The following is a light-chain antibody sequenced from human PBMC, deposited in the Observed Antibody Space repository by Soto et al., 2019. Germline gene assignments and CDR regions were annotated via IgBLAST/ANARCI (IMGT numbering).Light chain of an antibody. V-gene: IGKV1-5*01. Sequence: DIQMTQSPSTLSASVGDRVTITCRASQNILSWLAWYQQKPGKAPKLLIYDASTLESGVPSRFSASGSGTEFTLTISSLQPDDFATYYCQQYNSFWSLGKGTKVDIK. CDR3: QQYNSFWS. CDR2: DAS. CDR1: QNILSW. J-gene: IGKJ1*01.